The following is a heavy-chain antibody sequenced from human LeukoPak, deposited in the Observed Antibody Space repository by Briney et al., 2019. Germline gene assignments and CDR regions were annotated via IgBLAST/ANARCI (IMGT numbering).Heavy chain of an antibody. J-gene: IGHJ4*02. CDR1: GFTFSSYT. V-gene: IGHV3-64*01. CDR3: ARWRHSSGYYYDD. CDR2: ISSNGGST. D-gene: IGHD3-22*01. Sequence: GGSLRLSCAASGFTFSSYTMHWVRQAPGKGLEYVSAISSNGGSTYYANSVKGRFTISKDNSKNTLYLQMGSLRAEDMAVYYCARWRHSSGYYYDDWGQGTLVTVSS.